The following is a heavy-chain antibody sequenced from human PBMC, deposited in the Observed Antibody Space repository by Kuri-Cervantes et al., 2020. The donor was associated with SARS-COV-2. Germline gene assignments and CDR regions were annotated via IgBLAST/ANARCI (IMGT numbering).Heavy chain of an antibody. J-gene: IGHJ6*03. CDR1: GESFSGYY. CDR3: ARAYGFLRYIYYMDV. V-gene: IGHV4-34*01. Sequence: ESLKISCAFYGESFSGYYWNWIRQSPGKGLEWIGEINHRGSTNYNPSLKSRVTISVDTSSKQFSLNLSSVTAADTAVYYCARAYGFLRYIYYMDVWGRGTPVTVSS. CDR2: INHRGST. D-gene: IGHD4-17*01.